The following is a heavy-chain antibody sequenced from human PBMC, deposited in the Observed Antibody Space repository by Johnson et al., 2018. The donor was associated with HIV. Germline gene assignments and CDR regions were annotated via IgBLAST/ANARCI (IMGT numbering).Heavy chain of an antibody. CDR3: TTWYSRVSGAFDI. V-gene: IGHV3-23*04. CDR1: GFTFRSYA. J-gene: IGHJ3*02. D-gene: IGHD3-10*01. Sequence: VQLVESGGGVVQPGRSLRLSCVASGFTFRSYAMSWVRQAPGKGLEWVSAISGSGGSTYYADSVKGRFTIYRDNSKNTLYLQMNSLRAEDTAVYYCTTWYSRVSGAFDIWGQGTMVTVSS. CDR2: ISGSGGST.